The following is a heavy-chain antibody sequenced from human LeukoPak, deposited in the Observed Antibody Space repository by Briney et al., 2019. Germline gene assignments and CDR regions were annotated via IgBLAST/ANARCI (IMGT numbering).Heavy chain of an antibody. V-gene: IGHV4-38-2*02. CDR2: IYHSGST. Sequence: SETLSLTCTVSGYSISSGYYWGWIRQPPGKGLEWIGSIYHSGSTYYNPSLKSRVTISVDTSKNQFSLKLSSVTAADTAVYYCARDSSSYREGWFDPWGQGTLVTVSS. J-gene: IGHJ5*02. CDR1: GYSISSGYY. D-gene: IGHD3-16*02. CDR3: ARDSSSYREGWFDP.